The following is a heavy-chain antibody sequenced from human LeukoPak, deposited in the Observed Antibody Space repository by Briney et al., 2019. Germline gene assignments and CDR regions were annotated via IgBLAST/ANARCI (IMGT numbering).Heavy chain of an antibody. CDR2: IYYSGST. V-gene: IGHV4-39*01. CDR3: ARHSGDIVVVVAATPLSWFDP. J-gene: IGHJ5*02. D-gene: IGHD2-15*01. Sequence: SETLSLTRTVSGGSLSSSSYYGGWIRQPPGKRRECIGSIYYSGSTYYNPSLKSRVTISVDTSKNQFSLKLSSVTAADTAVYYCARHSGDIVVVVAATPLSWFDPWGQGTLVTVSS. CDR1: GGSLSSSSYY.